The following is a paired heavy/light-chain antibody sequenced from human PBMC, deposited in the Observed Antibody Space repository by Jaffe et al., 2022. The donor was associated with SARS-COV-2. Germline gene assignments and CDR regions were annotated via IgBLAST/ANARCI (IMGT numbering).Light chain of an antibody. Sequence: DIVMTQSPLSLPVTPGEPASISCRSSQSLLHSNGYTYMDWYLQKPGQSPQLLICMASNRASGVPDRFSGSGSGTDFTLNISRVEAEDVGVYYCMQALQTSFTFGPGTKVDI. V-gene: IGKV2-28*01. CDR3: MQALQTSFT. CDR1: QSLLHSNGYTY. CDR2: MAS. J-gene: IGKJ3*01.
Heavy chain of an antibody. V-gene: IGHV5-51*01. J-gene: IGHJ4*02. Sequence: DVQLVQSAAEVKKPGESLKISCKASGYSFTRYWIGWVRQMPGKGLEWMAMFYPDDSNTKYSSSFQGQVTISVDKSISTAYLQWNSLKASDTSIYYCVRGVTFGGVIAYFDYWGQGTLVTVSA. CDR3: VRGVTFGGVIAYFDY. D-gene: IGHD3-16*02. CDR1: GYSFTRYW. CDR2: FYPDDSNT.